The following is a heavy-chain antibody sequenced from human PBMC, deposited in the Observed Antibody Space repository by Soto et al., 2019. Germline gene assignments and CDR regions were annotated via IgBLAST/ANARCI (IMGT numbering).Heavy chain of an antibody. CDR3: AKERINGWYDFEY. V-gene: IGHV3-64D*08. CDR2: ISSKGSNT. D-gene: IGHD6-19*01. J-gene: IGHJ4*02. CDR1: GFTFSNYA. Sequence: GGSLRLSCSASGFTFSNYAMHWVRQAPGKGLEYVSGISSKGSNTYYADSVKDRFTISRDNSKNTLYLQMSSLRPDDTAVYYCAKERINGWYDFEYWGQGTLVTVSS.